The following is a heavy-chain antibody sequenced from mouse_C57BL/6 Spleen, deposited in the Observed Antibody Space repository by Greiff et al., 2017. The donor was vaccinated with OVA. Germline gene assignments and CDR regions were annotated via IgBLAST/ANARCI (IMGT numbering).Heavy chain of an antibody. CDR2: INPGSGGT. CDR3: ARREPYSYDVLFAY. V-gene: IGHV1-54*01. D-gene: IGHD2-12*01. Sequence: QVQLKESGAELVRPGTSVKVSCKASGYAFTNYLIEWVKQRPGQGLEWIGVINPGSGGTNYNEKFKGKATLTADKSSSTAYMQLSSLTSEDSAVYFCARREPYSYDVLFAYWGQGTLVTVSA. J-gene: IGHJ3*01. CDR1: GYAFTNYL.